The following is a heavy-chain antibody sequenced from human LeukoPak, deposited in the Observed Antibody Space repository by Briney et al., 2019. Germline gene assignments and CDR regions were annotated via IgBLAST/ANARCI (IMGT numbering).Heavy chain of an antibody. CDR2: INHSGST. D-gene: IGHD3-3*01. CDR3: ARSSYYGLNGGMDV. Sequence: PSETLSLTCAVYGGSFSGYYWSWIRQPPGKGLEWIGEINHSGSTNYNPSLKSRVTISVDTSKNQFSLKLSSVTAADTAVYYCARSSYYGLNGGMDVWGQGTAVTVSS. V-gene: IGHV4-34*01. J-gene: IGHJ6*02. CDR1: GGSFSGYY.